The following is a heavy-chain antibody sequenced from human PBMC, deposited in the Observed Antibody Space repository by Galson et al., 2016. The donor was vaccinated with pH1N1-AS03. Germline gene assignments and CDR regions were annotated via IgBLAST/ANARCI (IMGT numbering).Heavy chain of an antibody. J-gene: IGHJ4*02. Sequence: ETLSLTCTVSGGSITIHYWIWIRQPPGKGLEWIGYISYSGFTNYNPSLKSRATISVDTSKNQFSLKLSSVTAADTAVYFCARLYDAWSGYPSFDYWGQGTLVTVSS. CDR2: ISYSGFT. V-gene: IGHV4-59*11. CDR3: ARLYDAWSGYPSFDY. CDR1: GGSITIHY. D-gene: IGHD3-3*01.